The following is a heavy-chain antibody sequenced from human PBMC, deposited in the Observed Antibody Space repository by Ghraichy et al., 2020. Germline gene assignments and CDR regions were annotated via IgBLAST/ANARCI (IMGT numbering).Heavy chain of an antibody. CDR3: VRQGINMIEWSS. V-gene: IGHV1-2*02. CDR2: INPSNGDS. J-gene: IGHJ4*02. D-gene: IGHD3-22*01. Sequence: ASVKVSCKASGYMFTAYYMHWVRQAPGRGFEWMGWINPSNGDSRYAQNLQGRVTLTRDTSINTVYMDLSGLKSDDTAVYYCVRQGINMIEWSSWGQESLVTVSS. CDR1: GYMFTAYY.